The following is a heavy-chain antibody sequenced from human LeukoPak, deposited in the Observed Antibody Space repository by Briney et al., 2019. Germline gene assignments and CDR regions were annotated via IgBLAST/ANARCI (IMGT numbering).Heavy chain of an antibody. D-gene: IGHD5-18*01. J-gene: IGHJ4*02. V-gene: IGHV1-46*01. Sequence: ASVKVSCKASGYTFTSYYMHWVRQAPGQGLEWMGIINPSGGSTSYAQKFQGRVTITRDTSASTAYMELSSLRSEDTAVYYCARLYGYEVWSYDYWGQGTLVTVSS. CDR2: INPSGGST. CDR3: ARLYGYEVWSYDY. CDR1: GYTFTSYY.